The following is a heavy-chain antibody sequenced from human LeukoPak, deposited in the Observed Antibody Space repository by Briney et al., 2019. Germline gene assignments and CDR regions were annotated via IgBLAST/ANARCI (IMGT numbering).Heavy chain of an antibody. CDR1: GLTFSNYW. V-gene: IGHV3-7*01. D-gene: IGHD3-10*01. J-gene: IGHJ6*02. CDR2: IKEDGSEK. CDR3: ARDYGRSRDYGMDV. Sequence: PGGSLRPSCAASGLTFSNYWMTWVRQAPGKGLEWVADIKEDGSEKYYVDSVKGRFTISRDNAKNTLYLQMNSLRAEDTAVYYCARDYGRSRDYGMDVWGQGTTVTVSS.